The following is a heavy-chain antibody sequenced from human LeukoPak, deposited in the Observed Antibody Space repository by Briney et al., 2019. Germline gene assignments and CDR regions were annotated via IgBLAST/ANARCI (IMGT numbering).Heavy chain of an antibody. J-gene: IGHJ4*02. CDR3: ARAGGERLFDY. D-gene: IGHD1-26*01. CDR2: INHSGST. V-gene: IGHV4-34*01. Sequence: SEPLSLTCAVYGGSFSGYYWSWIRQPPGKGLEWIGEINHSGSTNYNPSLKSRVTISVDTSKNQFSLKLSSVTAADTAVYYCARAGGERLFDYWGQGTLVTVSS. CDR1: GGSFSGYY.